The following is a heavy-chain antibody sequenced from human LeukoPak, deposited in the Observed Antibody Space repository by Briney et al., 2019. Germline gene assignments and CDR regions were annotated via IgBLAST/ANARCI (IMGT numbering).Heavy chain of an antibody. Sequence: GGSLRLSCAASGFTFSNAWMTWVRQTPGKGLEWVANIKTDGSEKYYVDSVKGRFTISRDNAKNSLYLQMNSLRAEDTAVYYCATYSSRNAREFQSWGQGTLVTVSS. CDR1: GFTFSNAW. CDR3: ATYSSRNAREFQS. D-gene: IGHD2-2*01. CDR2: IKTDGSEK. V-gene: IGHV3-7*01. J-gene: IGHJ1*01.